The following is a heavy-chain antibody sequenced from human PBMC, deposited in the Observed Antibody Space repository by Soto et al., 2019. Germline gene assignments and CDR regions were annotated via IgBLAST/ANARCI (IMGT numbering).Heavy chain of an antibody. D-gene: IGHD2-2*01. Sequence: GGSLRLSCAASGFTFSSYAMSWVRQAPGKGLEWVSAISGSGGSTYYADSVKGRFTISRDNSKNTLYLQMNSLRAEDTAVYYCAKGISDAGPAAIYYYYGMDVWGQGTTVTVSS. CDR2: ISGSGGST. V-gene: IGHV3-23*01. CDR3: AKGISDAGPAAIYYYYGMDV. CDR1: GFTFSSYA. J-gene: IGHJ6*02.